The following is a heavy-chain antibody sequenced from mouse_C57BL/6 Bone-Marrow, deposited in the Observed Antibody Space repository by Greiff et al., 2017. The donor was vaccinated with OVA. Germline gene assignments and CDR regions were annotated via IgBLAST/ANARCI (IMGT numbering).Heavy chain of an antibody. V-gene: IGHV5-4*01. CDR1: GFTFSSYA. CDR3: ARETVVARGGFAY. CDR2: ISDGGSYT. Sequence: EVKLQESGGGLVRPGGSLKLSCAASGFTFSSYAMSWVRQTPEKRLEWVATISDGGSYTYYPDNVKGRFTISRDNAKNNLYLQMSHLKSEDTAMDYCARETVVARGGFAYWGQGTLVTVSA. J-gene: IGHJ3*01. D-gene: IGHD1-1*01.